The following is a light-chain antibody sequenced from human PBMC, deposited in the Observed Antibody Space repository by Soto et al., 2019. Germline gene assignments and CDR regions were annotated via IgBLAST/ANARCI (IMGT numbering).Light chain of an antibody. CDR3: QQRSNWPPWWWT. Sequence: EIVLTQSPATLSLSPGERATLSCRASQSVSSYLAWYQQNPGQPPRLLIYDASNRATGIPARFSGSGSGTEFTLTIGRLEPEDFAVYYCQQRSNWPPWWWTF. CDR1: QSVSSY. CDR2: DAS. V-gene: IGKV3-11*01. J-gene: IGKJ1*01.